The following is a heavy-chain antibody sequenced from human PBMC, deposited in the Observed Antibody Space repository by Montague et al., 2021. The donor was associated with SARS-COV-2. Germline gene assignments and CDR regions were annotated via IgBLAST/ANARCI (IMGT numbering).Heavy chain of an antibody. CDR2: LHYAGSA. CDR1: GGSFSSGDSY. V-gene: IGHV4-39*01. Sequence: TLSLTCSVSGGSFSSGDSYWGWLRQAPGKGLEWIGDLHYAGSAYYNPSLRSRVTISADTSKNQFSLKLNSVTAADTAVYYCVATYNGNWYYFDYWGQGTLVTVSS. D-gene: IGHD6-13*01. CDR3: VATYNGNWYYFDY. J-gene: IGHJ4*02.